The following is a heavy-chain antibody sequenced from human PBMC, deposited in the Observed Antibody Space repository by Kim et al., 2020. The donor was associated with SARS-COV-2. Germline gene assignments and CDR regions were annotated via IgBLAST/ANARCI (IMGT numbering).Heavy chain of an antibody. CDR3: ARGLFRPGAWYHY. Sequence: AQKFQGRVTMTRNTSISTAYMELSSLRSEDTAVYYCARGLFRPGAWYHYWGQGTLVTVSS. J-gene: IGHJ4*02. V-gene: IGHV1-8*01. D-gene: IGHD6-13*01.